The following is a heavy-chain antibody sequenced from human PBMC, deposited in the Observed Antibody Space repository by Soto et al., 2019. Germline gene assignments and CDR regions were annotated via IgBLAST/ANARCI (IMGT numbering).Heavy chain of an antibody. Sequence: SETLSLTCTVSGGSITTGGYYWSWIRQLPGKGLEWIGHRYYSESTYYNPSLKSRVSISLGTSKNQFSLKLSFVTAADTAMYYCARTKCSGGSCYSWSLDYWGQGTPVTVSS. D-gene: IGHD2-15*01. J-gene: IGHJ4*02. V-gene: IGHV4-31*03. CDR3: ARTKCSGGSCYSWSLDY. CDR1: GGSITTGGYY. CDR2: RYYSEST.